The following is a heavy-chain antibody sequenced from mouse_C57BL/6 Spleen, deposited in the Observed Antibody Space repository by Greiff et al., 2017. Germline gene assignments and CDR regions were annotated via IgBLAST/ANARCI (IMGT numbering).Heavy chain of an antibody. J-gene: IGHJ4*01. D-gene: IGHD2-2*01. CDR2: ISNGGGST. CDR3: ARDGYGRAMDY. CDR1: GFTFSDYY. V-gene: IGHV5-12*01. Sequence: VESGGGLVQPGGSLKLSCAASGFTFSDYYMYWVRQTPEKRLEWVAYISNGGGSTYYPDTVKGRFTISRDNSKNTLYLQMSRLKSEDTAMYYCARDGYGRAMDYWGQGTSGTVSS.